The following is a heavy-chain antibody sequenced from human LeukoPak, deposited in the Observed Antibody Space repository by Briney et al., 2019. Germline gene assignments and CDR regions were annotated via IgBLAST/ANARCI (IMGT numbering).Heavy chain of an antibody. J-gene: IGHJ3*02. Sequence: GGSLRLSCAASGFAASGFTFSTFGMHWVRQAPGKGLEWVAFIRYDGSNKYYADSVKGRFTISRDNSKNTLYLQMNSLRAEDTAVYYCAKWPQVAATGGAFDIWGQGTMVTVSS. D-gene: IGHD2-15*01. CDR2: IRYDGSNK. V-gene: IGHV3-30*02. CDR1: GFTFSTFG. CDR3: AKWPQVAATGGAFDI.